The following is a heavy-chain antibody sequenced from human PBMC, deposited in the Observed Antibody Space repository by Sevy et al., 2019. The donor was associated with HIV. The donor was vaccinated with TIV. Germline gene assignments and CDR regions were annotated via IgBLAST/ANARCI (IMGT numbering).Heavy chain of an antibody. CDR3: AKEAPGYNYDTSGSFDY. CDR1: GFTFNTYA. Sequence: GGSLRLSCVASGFTFNTYAMSWVRQAQGKGLEWVSAIRGSGSSTYYAAAVQGRFTISRDKSKNTLYLQMNILRAEDTAVYYCAKEAPGYNYDTSGSFDYWGQGTLVTVSS. D-gene: IGHD3-22*01. CDR2: IRGSGSST. J-gene: IGHJ4*02. V-gene: IGHV3-23*01.